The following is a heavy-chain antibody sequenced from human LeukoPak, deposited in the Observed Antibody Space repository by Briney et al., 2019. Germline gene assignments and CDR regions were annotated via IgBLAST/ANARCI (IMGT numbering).Heavy chain of an antibody. D-gene: IGHD3/OR15-3a*01. CDR2: IYNDATTK. V-gene: IGHV3-30*02. CDR1: GLTFRTYG. Sequence: PGGSLRLSCAASGLTFRTYGMHWVRQAPGKALEWVATIYNDATTKYYANSVKGRFTISRDNSENRLYLQMNSLRAEDTAVYYCAKDAGMFFGGYPDGGMDVWGQGTTVTVSS. J-gene: IGHJ6*02. CDR3: AKDAGMFFGGYPDGGMDV.